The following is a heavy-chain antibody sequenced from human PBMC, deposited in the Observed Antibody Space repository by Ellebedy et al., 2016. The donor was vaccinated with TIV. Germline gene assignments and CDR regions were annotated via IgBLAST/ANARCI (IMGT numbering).Heavy chain of an antibody. CDR3: AREGTYHYGSGSFRLLDY. J-gene: IGHJ4*02. D-gene: IGHD3-10*01. CDR1: GASISSGGNF. CDR2: IYDSGST. Sequence: MPSETLSLTCTVSGASISSGGNFWSWIRQHPGKGLEWIGYIYDSGSTYNNPSLKSRVTISRDTSKSQFYLKLISVTAADTAVYYCAREGTYHYGSGSFRLLDYWGQGTLVTVSS. V-gene: IGHV4-31*03.